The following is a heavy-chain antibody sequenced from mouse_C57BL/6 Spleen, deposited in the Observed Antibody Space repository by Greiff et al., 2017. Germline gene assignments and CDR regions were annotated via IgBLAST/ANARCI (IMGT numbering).Heavy chain of an antibody. CDR2: ISSGSSTI. Sequence: EVQLVESGGGLVKPGGSLELSCAASGFTFSDYGMHWVRQAPEKGLEWVAYISSGSSTIYYADTVKGRFTISRDNAKNTLFLQMTSLRSEDTAMYYCATYFWFAYWGQGTLVTVSA. CDR3: ATYFWFAY. V-gene: IGHV5-17*01. J-gene: IGHJ3*01. D-gene: IGHD2-10*01. CDR1: GFTFSDYG.